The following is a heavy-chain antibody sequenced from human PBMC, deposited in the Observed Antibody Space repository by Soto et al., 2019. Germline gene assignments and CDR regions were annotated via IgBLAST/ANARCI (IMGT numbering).Heavy chain of an antibody. Sequence: QVQLVESGGGVIQPGRSLRLSCAASGFTFSSYGMHWVRQAPGKGLEWVAVISYDGSNKYYADSVKGRFTISRDNSKNTLYLQMNSLRAEDTAVYYCANDRVVYAIPIVSYYFDYWGQGTLVTVSS. D-gene: IGHD2-8*02. CDR3: ANDRVVYAIPIVSYYFDY. V-gene: IGHV3-30*18. J-gene: IGHJ4*02. CDR2: ISYDGSNK. CDR1: GFTFSSYG.